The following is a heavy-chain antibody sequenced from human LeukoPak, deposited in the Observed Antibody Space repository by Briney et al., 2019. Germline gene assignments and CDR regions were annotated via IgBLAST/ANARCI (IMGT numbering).Heavy chain of an antibody. V-gene: IGHV5-51*01. Sequence: GESLKISCEGSGYNFTIYRIAWVRQMPGKGLECMGIISPGDSAPTYSPSFRGQVTISVDKSINTAYLQWSSLKASDTAMYFCARTYYYDSSGYQMYDAFDIWGQGTMVTVSS. D-gene: IGHD3-22*01. CDR1: GYNFTIYR. CDR2: ISPGDSAP. CDR3: ARTYYYDSSGYQMYDAFDI. J-gene: IGHJ3*02.